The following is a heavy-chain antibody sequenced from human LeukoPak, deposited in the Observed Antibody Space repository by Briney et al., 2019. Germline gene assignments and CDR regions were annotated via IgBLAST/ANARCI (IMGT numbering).Heavy chain of an antibody. CDR1: GFTFSSYW. D-gene: IGHD3-22*01. CDR3: AKQYYYDSSGYLDLGDY. CDR2: IKQDGSEK. V-gene: IGHV3-7*03. Sequence: PGGSLRLSCAASGFTFSSYWMSWVRQAPGKGLEWVANIKQDGSEKYYVDPVKGRFTISRDNSKNTLYLQMNSLRAEDTAVYYCAKQYYYDSSGYLDLGDYWGQGTLVTVSS. J-gene: IGHJ4*02.